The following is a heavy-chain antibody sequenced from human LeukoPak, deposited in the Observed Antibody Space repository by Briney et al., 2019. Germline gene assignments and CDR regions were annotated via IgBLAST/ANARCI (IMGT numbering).Heavy chain of an antibody. J-gene: IGHJ4*02. V-gene: IGHV4-59*12. Sequence: PSETLSLTCTVSGGSISSYYWSWIRQPPGKGLEWIGYIYYSGSTNYNPSLKSRVTISLDNSKNQFSLILNSVTAADTAVYYCGRNGAYTLDYWGQGTLVTVSS. CDR1: GGSISSYY. D-gene: IGHD2-2*02. CDR3: GRNGAYTLDY. CDR2: IYYSGST.